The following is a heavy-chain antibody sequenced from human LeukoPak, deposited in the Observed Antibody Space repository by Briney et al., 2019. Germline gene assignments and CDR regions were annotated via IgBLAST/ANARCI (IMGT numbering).Heavy chain of an antibody. V-gene: IGHV3-23*01. Sequence: GGSLRLSCAASGFTFSRYAVSWVRQAPGKGLDLISVINVSGGSTYYADSVKGRFTVSRDNSKNTLSLQMNSLRAEDTAVYYCAKSQNIWGAFDIWGQGTMVTVSS. CDR2: INVSGGST. J-gene: IGHJ3*02. D-gene: IGHD3-16*01. CDR3: AKSQNIWGAFDI. CDR1: GFTFSRYA.